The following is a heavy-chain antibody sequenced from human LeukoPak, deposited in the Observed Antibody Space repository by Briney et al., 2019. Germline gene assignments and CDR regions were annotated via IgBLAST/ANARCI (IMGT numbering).Heavy chain of an antibody. CDR3: ARASITYGVSYHLDY. J-gene: IGHJ4*02. CDR1: GCTVTSYA. Sequence: SVKVSCKASGCTVTSYAISWVRQAPGQGLEWMGGIIPIFGTANYAQKFQGRVTITADESTSTAYMELTSLRSEDTAVYYCARASITYGVSYHLDYWGQGTLVTVSS. D-gene: IGHD1-26*01. V-gene: IGHV1-69*13. CDR2: IIPIFGTA.